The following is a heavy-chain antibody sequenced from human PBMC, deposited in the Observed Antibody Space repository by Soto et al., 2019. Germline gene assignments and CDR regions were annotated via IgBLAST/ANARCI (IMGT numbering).Heavy chain of an antibody. Sequence: QVQPVQSGAEVKQPGASVKVSCKTSGYTFSDYDITWVRQATGQGLEWMGWMNPDSANTGYAQKFQGRVTMTRDTSIDTAYMELNSLTSEDTAVYYCARALRNHLLSDFWGQGTQVIVSS. D-gene: IGHD4-17*01. J-gene: IGHJ4*02. CDR3: ARALRNHLLSDF. CDR1: GYTFSDYD. CDR2: MNPDSANT. V-gene: IGHV1-8*01.